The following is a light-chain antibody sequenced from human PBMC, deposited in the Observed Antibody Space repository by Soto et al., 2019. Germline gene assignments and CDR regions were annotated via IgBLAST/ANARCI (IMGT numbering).Light chain of an antibody. Sequence: QSALTQPPSASGSPGQSVTISCTGTSSDVGGYNYVSWYQQHPGKAPKVMIYEVSKRPSGVPDRFSGSKSGNTASLTVSGLQAEDEADYYYNSYAGSNNWVFGGGTKLTVL. CDR2: EVS. J-gene: IGLJ2*01. V-gene: IGLV2-8*01. CDR1: SSDVGGYNY. CDR3: NSYAGSNNWV.